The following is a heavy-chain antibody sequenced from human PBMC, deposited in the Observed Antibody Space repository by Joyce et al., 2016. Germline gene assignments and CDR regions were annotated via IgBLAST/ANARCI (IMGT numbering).Heavy chain of an antibody. CDR3: ARHPTADSSSPNWFDR. D-gene: IGHD6-6*01. J-gene: IGHJ5*02. Sequence: EVQLVQSGAEVKKPGESLKISCKTSGYIFANYWIAWVRQVPGKGLEWGGLIYPGDSETRNSPSFQGQVTISADKSISTADLQWNSLKTSDTAMYYCARHPTADSSSPNWFDRWGQGTLVTVSS. CDR1: GYIFANYW. CDR2: IYPGDSET. V-gene: IGHV5-51*01.